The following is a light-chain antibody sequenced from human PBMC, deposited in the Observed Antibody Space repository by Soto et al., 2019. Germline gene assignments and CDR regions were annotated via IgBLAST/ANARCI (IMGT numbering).Light chain of an antibody. CDR1: SSDVGSYNL. Sequence: QSVLTQPASVSGSPGQSITISCTGTSSDVGSYNLVSWYQQHPGKAPKLMIYEVSKRPSGVSNRFSGSKSGNTASLTISGFQVEDGAVYYCCSYAGSTPCVFGIGTKVTVL. V-gene: IGLV2-23*02. J-gene: IGLJ1*01. CDR3: CSYAGSTPCV. CDR2: EVS.